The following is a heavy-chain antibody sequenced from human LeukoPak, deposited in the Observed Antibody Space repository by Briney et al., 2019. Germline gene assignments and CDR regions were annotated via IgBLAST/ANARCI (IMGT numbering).Heavy chain of an antibody. D-gene: IGHD4/OR15-4a*01. CDR3: AKYEERCFQS. J-gene: IGHJ5*02. CDR1: GFTFTSYA. Sequence: GGSLRLSCAASGFTFTSYAMSWVRQAPGKGLEWVSSIISSGGSTYYADSVRGRFTISRDNSRNTLYLQMTSLRAEDTAVYYCAKYEERCFQSWGQGSLVTVSS. CDR2: IISSGGST. V-gene: IGHV3-23*01.